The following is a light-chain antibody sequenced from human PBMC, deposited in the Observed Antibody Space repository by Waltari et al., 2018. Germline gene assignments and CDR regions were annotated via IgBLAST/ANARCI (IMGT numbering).Light chain of an antibody. V-gene: IGKV4-1*01. CDR2: WAS. CDR1: QSILYNFNSKNY. Sequence: DIVMTQYPDSLAVSLGERATINCKSGQSILYNFNSKNYLAWYQQKPGQPPKLLISWASIRESGVPDRFSGSGSGTDFAVTISSLQAEDVAVYYCQQYYTNPITFGPGTKLEIK. J-gene: IGKJ3*01. CDR3: QQYYTNPIT.